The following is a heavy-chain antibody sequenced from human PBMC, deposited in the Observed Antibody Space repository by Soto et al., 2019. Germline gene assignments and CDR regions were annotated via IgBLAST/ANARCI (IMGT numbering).Heavy chain of an antibody. CDR1: GFTFDKFD. CDR2: TSFDGNRK. J-gene: IGHJ6*02. D-gene: IGHD2-2*02. CDR3: VRXGGVPAAIGHYYYGMDV. Sequence: PGGSLRLSCAASGFTFDKFDMYWVRQAPGKGLQWVAVTSFDGNRKYYAASVKGRFTISRDNSNNTLHLQMNNLRDDDSAVYYCVRXGGVPAAIGHYYYGMDVWGQGTAVTVSS. V-gene: IGHV3-30-3*01.